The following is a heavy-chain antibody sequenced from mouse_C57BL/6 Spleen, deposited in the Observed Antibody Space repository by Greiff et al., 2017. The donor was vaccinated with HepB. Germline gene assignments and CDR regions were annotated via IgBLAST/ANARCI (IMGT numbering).Heavy chain of an antibody. D-gene: IGHD2-4*01. Sequence: EVQRVESGTVLARPGASVKMSCKTSGYTFTSYWMHWVKQRPGQGLEWIGAIYPGNSDTSYNQKFKGKAKLTAVTSASTAYMELSSLTNEDSAVYYCTREDYYDYDVGAMDYWGQGTSVTVSS. CDR2: IYPGNSDT. CDR1: GYTFTSYW. J-gene: IGHJ4*01. V-gene: IGHV1-5*01. CDR3: TREDYYDYDVGAMDY.